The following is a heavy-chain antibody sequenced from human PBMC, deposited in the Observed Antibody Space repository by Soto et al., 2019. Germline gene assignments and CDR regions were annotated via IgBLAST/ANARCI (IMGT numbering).Heavy chain of an antibody. CDR2: ISSSGTYI. Sequence: GGSLRLSCAASGFTLGNYVTNWVRQAPGKGLEWVSSISSSGTYIYYADSVKGRFIISRDDAKNSLYLQMNSLRAEDTAVYYCARVAGGAAAPFDPWGQGTLVTVSS. CDR1: GFTLGNYV. D-gene: IGHD6-13*01. CDR3: ARVAGGAAAPFDP. J-gene: IGHJ5*02. V-gene: IGHV3-21*06.